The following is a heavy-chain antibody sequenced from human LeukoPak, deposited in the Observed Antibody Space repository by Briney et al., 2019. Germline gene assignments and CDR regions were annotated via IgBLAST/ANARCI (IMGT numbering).Heavy chain of an antibody. CDR1: VFSLSSSGIC. CDR3: ARTRYYYDSGTDYYFYMDV. J-gene: IGHJ6*03. Sequence: SGPTLVNPTQTLTLTCTFSVFSLSSSGICVSWIRQPPGKALEWLARIDWDDAKYHSTSLKTRLTISKDTSKNQVVLTMTNMDPVDTATYYCARTRYYYDSGTDYYFYMDVWGKGTPVTVSS. D-gene: IGHD3-10*01. V-gene: IGHV2-70*12. CDR2: IDWDDAK.